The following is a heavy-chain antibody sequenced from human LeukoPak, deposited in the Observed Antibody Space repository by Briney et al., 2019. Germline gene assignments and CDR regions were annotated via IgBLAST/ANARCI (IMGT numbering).Heavy chain of an antibody. D-gene: IGHD2-2*01. CDR1: GYTFTGYY. CDR3: ARQPTAYCSSTSCYYYYGMDV. Sequence: ASVKVSCKASGYTFTGYYMHWVRQAPGQGLEWMGWINPNSGGTNYAQKFQGWVTMTRDTSISTAYMEQSRLRSDDTAVYYCARQPTAYCSSTSCYYYYGMDVWGQGTTVTVSS. V-gene: IGHV1-2*04. J-gene: IGHJ6*02. CDR2: INPNSGGT.